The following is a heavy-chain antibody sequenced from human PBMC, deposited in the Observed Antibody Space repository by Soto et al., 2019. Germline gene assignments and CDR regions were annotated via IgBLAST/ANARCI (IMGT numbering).Heavy chain of an antibody. J-gene: IGHJ4*02. CDR2: ISSSGSII. D-gene: IGHD3-22*01. Sequence: GGSLRLSCAASGFTFSDYYMSWIRQAPGKVLEWVSYISSSGSIIYYADSVKGRFTISRDNAKNSLYLQLNSLRAEDTAVYYCARDLGYYASDGYFDYWGQGTLVTVSS. CDR1: GFTFSDYY. V-gene: IGHV3-11*01. CDR3: ARDLGYYASDGYFDY.